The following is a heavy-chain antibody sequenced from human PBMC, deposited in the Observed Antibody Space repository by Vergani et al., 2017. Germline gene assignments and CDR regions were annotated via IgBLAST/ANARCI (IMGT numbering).Heavy chain of an antibody. Sequence: QVQLVESGGGVVQPGRSLRLSCAASGFTFSSYAIHWVRQAPGKGLEWVAVISYNGSNKYYADSVKGRFTISRDNSKNTLYLQMNSLRAEDTAVYYCARAPYSSSWYHYFDYGGQGTLVTVSS. CDR1: GFTFSSYA. J-gene: IGHJ4*02. V-gene: IGHV3-30*04. CDR2: ISYNGSNK. D-gene: IGHD6-13*01. CDR3: ARAPYSSSWYHYFDY.